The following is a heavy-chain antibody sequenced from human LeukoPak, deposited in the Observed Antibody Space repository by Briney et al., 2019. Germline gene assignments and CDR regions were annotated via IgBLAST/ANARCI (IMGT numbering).Heavy chain of an antibody. D-gene: IGHD6-19*01. CDR3: ARGRGAVTGTMGYYFDY. CDR1: GFIFSTYW. V-gene: IGHV3-53*01. Sequence: PGGSLRLSCGASGFIFSTYWMSWVRQAPGKGLEWVSIIYSNGNTYYADSVKGRFTISRDNSQNTMYLQMNSLRAEDTAVYYCARGRGAVTGTMGYYFDYWGQGTLVTVSS. CDR2: IYSNGNT. J-gene: IGHJ4*02.